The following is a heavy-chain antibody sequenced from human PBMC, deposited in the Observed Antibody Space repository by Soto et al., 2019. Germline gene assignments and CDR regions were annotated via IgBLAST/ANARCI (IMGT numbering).Heavy chain of an antibody. J-gene: IGHJ5*02. Sequence: QLQLQESGSGLVKPSQTLSLTCAVSGGSISSGGYSWSWIRQPPGKGLEWIGYIYHSGSTYYNPSLKSRVTISVDRYKNQFSLKLSSVTAADTAVYYCARVSEYCTNGVCFENWFDPWGQGTLVTVSS. CDR2: IYHSGST. D-gene: IGHD2-8*01. CDR1: GGSISSGGYS. CDR3: ARVSEYCTNGVCFENWFDP. V-gene: IGHV4-30-2*01.